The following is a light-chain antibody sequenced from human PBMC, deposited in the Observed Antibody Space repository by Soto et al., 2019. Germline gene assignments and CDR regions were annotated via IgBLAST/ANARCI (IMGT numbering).Light chain of an antibody. CDR3: QQYSSTFWT. J-gene: IGKJ1*01. Sequence: EIVLTRSPGTLSLSPGERTTLSCRASLSISSSYLAWYQQKPGQAPRLLVYGASSRATGIPDRFSGSGSGTYFILTISRLEPEDFALYYCQQYSSTFWTLGQGTKV. V-gene: IGKV3-20*01. CDR2: GAS. CDR1: LSISSSY.